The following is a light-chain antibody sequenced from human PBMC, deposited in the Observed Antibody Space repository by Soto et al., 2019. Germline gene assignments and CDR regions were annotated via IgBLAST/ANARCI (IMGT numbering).Light chain of an antibody. CDR3: SSYTNNLGV. Sequence: QSVLTQPASVSGSPGQSITISCTGTSSDVGGYNYVSWYQQYPGKVPKLIIFDVSNRPPGVSNRFSGSKSGNTASLTISGLQAEDEADYYCSSYTNNLGVFGTGTKVTVL. CDR2: DVS. CDR1: SSDVGGYNY. V-gene: IGLV2-14*01. J-gene: IGLJ1*01.